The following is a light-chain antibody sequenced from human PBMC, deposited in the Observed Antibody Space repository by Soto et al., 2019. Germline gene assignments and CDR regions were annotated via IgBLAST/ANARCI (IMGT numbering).Light chain of an antibody. V-gene: IGKV3-20*01. CDR2: DAS. CDR3: QQYGFSPIS. J-gene: IGKJ5*01. CDR1: QTVTNDY. Sequence: VLTQSPGTLSLSPGARVTLSCRASQTVTNDYLAWYQQKDGQAPRLLIYDASTRATGVPDRFSGSGSGPEYTLTITRLEPEDFAVYSCQQYGFSPISFGQGTRLEI.